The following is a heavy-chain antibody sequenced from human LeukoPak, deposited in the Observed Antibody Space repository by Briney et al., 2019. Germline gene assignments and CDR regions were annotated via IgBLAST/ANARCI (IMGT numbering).Heavy chain of an antibody. CDR1: GFTFRNYG. V-gene: IGHV3-33*01. D-gene: IGHD2-15*01. J-gene: IGHJ5*02. CDR3: ARDWAETPNWFDP. Sequence: HPGGSLRLSCEASGFTFRNYGMHWVRQAPGKGLDWVGVIWFDGSNRYYADSVKGRFTISRDNSKNTLSLQMNSLRAEDTAVYYCARDWAETPNWFDPWGQGTLVTVSS. CDR2: IWFDGSNR.